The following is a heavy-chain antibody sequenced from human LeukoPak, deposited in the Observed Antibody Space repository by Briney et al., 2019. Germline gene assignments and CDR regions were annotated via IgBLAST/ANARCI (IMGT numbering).Heavy chain of an antibody. Sequence: GASVKVSCKASGYTFTGYYMHWVRQAPGQGLEWVGLINPNSGGTNYEQKFEGRVTMTRDTSISTAYMELSRLRSDDTAVDYCARDHPYDFWSGYHYNWFDPWGQGTLVTVSS. V-gene: IGHV1-2*06. CDR1: GYTFTGYY. D-gene: IGHD3-3*01. CDR2: INPNSGGT. J-gene: IGHJ5*02. CDR3: ARDHPYDFWSGYHYNWFDP.